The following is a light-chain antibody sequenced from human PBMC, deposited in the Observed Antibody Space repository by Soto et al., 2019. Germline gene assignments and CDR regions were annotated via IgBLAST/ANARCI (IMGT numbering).Light chain of an antibody. Sequence: IVLTQSPVTRSLSPGDVVTLSCMASQSVRSNSAWYQQRPGQAPRLLIYGASTRATGIPARFSGSGYGTEFTLTISSLQSEDFAVYYCHQYNTWPLTFGGGTKVDI. CDR1: QSVRSN. CDR2: GAS. V-gene: IGKV3-15*01. J-gene: IGKJ4*01. CDR3: HQYNTWPLT.